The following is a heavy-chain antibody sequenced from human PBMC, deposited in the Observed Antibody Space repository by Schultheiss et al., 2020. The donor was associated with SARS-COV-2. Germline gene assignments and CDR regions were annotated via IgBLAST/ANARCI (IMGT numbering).Heavy chain of an antibody. V-gene: IGHV3-33*08. D-gene: IGHD6-19*01. CDR3: ARDMAVAGPTLPDY. CDR1: GFTFSSNY. Sequence: GESLKISCAASGFTFSSNYMSWVRQAPGKGLEWVAVIWYDGSNKYYADSVKGRFTISRDNSKNTLYLQMNSLRAEDTAVYYCARDMAVAGPTLPDYWGQGTLVTVSS. CDR2: IWYDGSNK. J-gene: IGHJ4*02.